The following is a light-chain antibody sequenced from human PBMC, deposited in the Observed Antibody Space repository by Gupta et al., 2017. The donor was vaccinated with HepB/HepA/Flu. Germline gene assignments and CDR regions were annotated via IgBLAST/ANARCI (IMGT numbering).Light chain of an antibody. V-gene: IGKV3-15*01. CDR3: QQYNNWPPIT. CDR1: QSISNN. CDR2: GAS. Sequence: ETVMTQSPAVLSVSPGQRVTLSCRASQSISNNLAWYRQKPGQVPRLLIYGASTRATAIPARFGGRGCGTEFTLTISDQQPEDFGVYYCQQYNNWPPITFGQGTQLEIK. J-gene: IGKJ5*01.